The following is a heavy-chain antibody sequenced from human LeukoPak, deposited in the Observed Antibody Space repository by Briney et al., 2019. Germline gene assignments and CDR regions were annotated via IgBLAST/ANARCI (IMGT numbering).Heavy chain of an antibody. CDR3: ARGYSSGWYDFDH. D-gene: IGHD6-19*01. CDR2: TYDGGST. Sequence: SETLSLTCTVSGGSISSYYWSWIRQPPGKGLEWIGYTYDGGSTNYNPSLKSRVTMSLDTSKSQFSLKLTSVTAADTAVYYCARGYSSGWYDFDHWGQGTLVTVSS. V-gene: IGHV4-59*01. CDR1: GGSISSYY. J-gene: IGHJ4*02.